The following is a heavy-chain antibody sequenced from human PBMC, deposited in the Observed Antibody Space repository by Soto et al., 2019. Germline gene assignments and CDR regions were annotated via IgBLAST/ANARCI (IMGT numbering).Heavy chain of an antibody. V-gene: IGHV3-30-3*01. Sequence: QVQLVESGGGVVQPGRSLRLSCAASGFTFSSYAMHWVRQAPGKGLEWVAVISYDGSNKYYADSVKGRFTISRDNSKNTPYLQMNSLRAEDTAVYYCARDYDYGDYVDYWGQGTLVTVSS. CDR2: ISYDGSNK. CDR1: GFTFSSYA. CDR3: ARDYDYGDYVDY. D-gene: IGHD4-17*01. J-gene: IGHJ4*02.